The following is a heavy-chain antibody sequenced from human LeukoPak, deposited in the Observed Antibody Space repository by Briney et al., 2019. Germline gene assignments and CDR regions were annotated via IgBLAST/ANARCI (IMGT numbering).Heavy chain of an antibody. Sequence: GGSLRLSCSASGFTFSNFAMSWVRQAPGKGLEWVSAVSSDGNTYYTDSLKGRFTISRDNSKNTVFLQMHSLTAEDTAVYYCARPFGFLEWLYGGYFDSWGQGTLVTVSS. J-gene: IGHJ4*02. CDR2: VSSDGNT. V-gene: IGHV3-23*01. CDR3: ARPFGFLEWLYGGYFDS. D-gene: IGHD3-3*01. CDR1: GFTFSNFA.